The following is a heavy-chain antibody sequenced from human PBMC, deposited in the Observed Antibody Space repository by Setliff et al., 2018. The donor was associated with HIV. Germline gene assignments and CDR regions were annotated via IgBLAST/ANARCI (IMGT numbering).Heavy chain of an antibody. CDR2: IGGHGSII. V-gene: IGHV3-48*03. CDR1: GLIFSSYE. CDR3: ASTVTTYYFGY. Sequence: GSLRLSCAASGLIFSSYEMNWVRQAPGKGLEWISFIGGHGSIIHYADSVKGRFTISRDNAKNSVYLQMHSLRVEDTAVYYCASTVTTYYFGYWGQGTLVTVSS. J-gene: IGHJ4*02. D-gene: IGHD4-17*01.